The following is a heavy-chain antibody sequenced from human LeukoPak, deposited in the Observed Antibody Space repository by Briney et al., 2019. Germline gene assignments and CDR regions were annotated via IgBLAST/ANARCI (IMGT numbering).Heavy chain of an antibody. J-gene: IGHJ6*03. CDR1: GGSISSYY. CDR2: IQYSGST. Sequence: SETLSLTCTVSGGSISSYYWSWIRQPPGKGLEWIGYIQYSGSTNYNPSLKSRVTISEDTSKNQFSLNLSSVTAADTAVFYCARVSWFPGTSYYYMDVWGKGTTVTVSS. V-gene: IGHV4-59*01. CDR3: ARVSWFPGTSYYYMDV. D-gene: IGHD1-1*01.